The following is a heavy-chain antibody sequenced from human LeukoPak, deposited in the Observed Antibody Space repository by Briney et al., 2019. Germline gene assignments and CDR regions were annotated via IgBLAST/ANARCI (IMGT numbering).Heavy chain of an antibody. CDR2: IKPDGSDQ. CDR1: GFTFSGYW. D-gene: IGHD2-21*02. Sequence: GGSLRLSCAASGFTFSGYWMTWVRQAPGKGLEWVATIKPDGSDQYYVDSLRGRFTISRDNTKNSLYLQMNSLRAEDTAVYFCARGGIRLKEFWGQGTLVTVSS. J-gene: IGHJ4*02. CDR3: ARGGIRLKEF. V-gene: IGHV3-7*01.